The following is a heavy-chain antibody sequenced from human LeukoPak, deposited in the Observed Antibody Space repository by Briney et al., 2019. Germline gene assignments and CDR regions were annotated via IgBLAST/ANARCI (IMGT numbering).Heavy chain of an antibody. J-gene: IGHJ5*02. CDR1: GGSISSSSYY. CDR3: ARYHMLNRGVNWFDP. CDR2: IYYSGST. Sequence: NPSETLSLTCTVSGGSISSSSYYWGWIRQPPGKGLEWIGSIYYSGSTYYNPSLKSRVTISVDTSENQFSLKLSSVTAADTAVYYCARYHMLNRGVNWFDPWGQGILVTVSS. V-gene: IGHV4-39*07. D-gene: IGHD2-2*01.